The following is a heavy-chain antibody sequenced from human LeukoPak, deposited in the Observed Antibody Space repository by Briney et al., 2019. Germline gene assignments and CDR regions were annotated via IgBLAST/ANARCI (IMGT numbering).Heavy chain of an antibody. D-gene: IGHD6-19*01. J-gene: IGHJ4*02. CDR1: GGSISSYY. Sequence: SETLSLTCTVSGGSISSYYWSCIRQPPGKGLEWIGYIYYSGSTNYNPSLKSRVTISVDTSKNQFSLKLSSVTAADTAVYYCAGDRRYSSGRYGIDYWGQGTLVTVSS. V-gene: IGHV4-59*01. CDR3: AGDRRYSSGRYGIDY. CDR2: IYYSGST.